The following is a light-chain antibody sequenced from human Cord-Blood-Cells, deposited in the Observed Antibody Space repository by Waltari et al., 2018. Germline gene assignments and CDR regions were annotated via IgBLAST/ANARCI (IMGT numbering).Light chain of an antibody. Sequence: SYVLTQPPSVSVAPGKTARITCGGNNIGSKSVHWYQQKPGQAPVLVIYYDSDRPSGIPERCSGSNSGNTATLTISRVEAGDEADYYCQVWDSSSDWVFGGGTNLTVL. CDR3: QVWDSSSDWV. CDR2: YDS. J-gene: IGLJ3*02. CDR1: NIGSKS. V-gene: IGLV3-21*04.